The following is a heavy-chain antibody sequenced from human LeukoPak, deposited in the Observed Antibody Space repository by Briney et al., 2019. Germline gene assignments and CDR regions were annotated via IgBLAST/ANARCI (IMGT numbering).Heavy chain of an antibody. D-gene: IGHD5-18*01. CDR3: AKRIQSAMAMGY. V-gene: IGHV1-8*03. CDR2: MNPNSGNT. Sequence: ASVKVSCKASGYTFTSYDINWVRQATGQGLEWMGWMNPNSGNTGYAQKFQGRVTITRNTSISTAYMELSSLRSEDTAVYYCAKRIQSAMAMGYWGRGTLVTVSS. J-gene: IGHJ4*02. CDR1: GYTFTSYD.